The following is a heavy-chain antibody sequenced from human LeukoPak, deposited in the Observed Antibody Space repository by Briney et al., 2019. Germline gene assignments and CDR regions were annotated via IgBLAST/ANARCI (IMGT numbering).Heavy chain of an antibody. J-gene: IGHJ4*02. CDR1: GYTFTGYY. CDR2: INPNSGGT. D-gene: IGHD2-21*02. Sequence: ASVKVSCKASGYTFTGYYMHWVRQAPGQGLEWMGWINPNSGGTNYAQKFQGRVTMTRDTSISTAYMELSRLRSDDTAVYYCARSAYCGGDCSSGYFDYWGQGTLVTVSS. CDR3: ARSAYCGGDCSSGYFDY. V-gene: IGHV1-2*02.